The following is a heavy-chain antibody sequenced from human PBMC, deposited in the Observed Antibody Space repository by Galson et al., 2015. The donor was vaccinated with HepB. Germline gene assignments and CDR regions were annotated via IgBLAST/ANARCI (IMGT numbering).Heavy chain of an antibody. V-gene: IGHV3-30-3*01. CDR3: ASSEQRYYYYYGMDV. Sequence: SLRLSCAASGFTFSSYAMHWVRQAPGKGLEWVAVISYDGSNKYYADSVKGRFTISRDNSKNTLYLQMNSLRAEDTAVSYCASSEQRYYYYYGMDVWGQGTTVTVSS. CDR1: GFTFSSYA. J-gene: IGHJ6*02. CDR2: ISYDGSNK. D-gene: IGHD1/OR15-1a*01.